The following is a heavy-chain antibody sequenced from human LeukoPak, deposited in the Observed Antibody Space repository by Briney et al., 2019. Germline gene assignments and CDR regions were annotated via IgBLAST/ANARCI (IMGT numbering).Heavy chain of an antibody. CDR1: GFTFSSYA. D-gene: IGHD3-22*01. CDR2: ISGSGDNT. J-gene: IGHJ4*02. Sequence: GGSLRLSCAASGFTFSSYAMSWVRQAPGKGLEWVSGISGSGDNTYYADSVKGRFTISRDNSKNTLYVQVNSLGTKDTAAYYCAKGSYYDSSGSFYFDYWGQGTLVTVSS. V-gene: IGHV3-23*01. CDR3: AKGSYYDSSGSFYFDY.